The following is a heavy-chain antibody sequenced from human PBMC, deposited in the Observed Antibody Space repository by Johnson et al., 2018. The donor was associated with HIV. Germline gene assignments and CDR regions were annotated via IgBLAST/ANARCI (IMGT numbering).Heavy chain of an antibody. CDR3: ASVPMIVVLDGAFDI. J-gene: IGHJ3*02. V-gene: IGHV3-66*01. CDR2: IYSGGST. D-gene: IGHD3-22*01. Sequence: LVESGGSLRLSCAASGFTVSNYYMTWVRQAPGKGLEWVSAIYSGGSTYYADSVKGRFTISRDNSKNTLYLQMNSLRAEDTAVYYCASVPMIVVLDGAFDIWGQGTMVTVSS. CDR1: GFTVSNYY.